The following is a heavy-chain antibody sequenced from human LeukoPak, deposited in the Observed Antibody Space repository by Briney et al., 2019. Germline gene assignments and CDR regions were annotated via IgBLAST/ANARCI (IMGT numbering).Heavy chain of an antibody. CDR3: ARVSHEYSSSFFDY. CDR2: IYTSGST. CDR1: GGSISSYY. D-gene: IGHD6-6*01. V-gene: IGHV4-4*07. J-gene: IGHJ4*02. Sequence: SETLSLTCTVSGGSISSYYWSWIRQPAGKGLEWIGRIYTSGSTNYNPSLKSRVTMSVDTSKNQFSLKLSSVTAADTAVYYCARVSHEYSSSFFDYWGQGTLVTVSS.